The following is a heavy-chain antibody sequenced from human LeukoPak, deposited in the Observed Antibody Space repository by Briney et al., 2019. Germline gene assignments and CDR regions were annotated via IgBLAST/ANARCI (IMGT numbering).Heavy chain of an antibody. CDR3: ARTIGAGGKDYFDS. Sequence: ASVKVSCKASGYTFSTSNVNWIRQAPGQGLEWMGWINTKTGNPTYAQGFTGRLLFSLDTSVNTAYLQISTLNIDDTAMYFCARTIGAGGKDYFDSWGQGTLVIVSS. D-gene: IGHD6-13*01. V-gene: IGHV7-4-1*02. J-gene: IGHJ4*02. CDR2: INTKTGNP. CDR1: GYTFSTSN.